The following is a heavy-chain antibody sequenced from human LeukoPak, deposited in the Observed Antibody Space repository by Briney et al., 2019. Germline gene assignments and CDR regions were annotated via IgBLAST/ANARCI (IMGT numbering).Heavy chain of an antibody. J-gene: IGHJ4*02. Sequence: PGGSLRLSCAASGFTFSHYWMHWVRQAPGKGLEWVSSISSSSSYIYYADSVKGRFTISRDNAKNSLYLQMNSLRAEDTAVYYCARDPAAAAYFDYWGQGTLVTVSS. D-gene: IGHD6-13*01. CDR2: ISSSSSYI. V-gene: IGHV3-21*01. CDR1: GFTFSHYW. CDR3: ARDPAAAAYFDY.